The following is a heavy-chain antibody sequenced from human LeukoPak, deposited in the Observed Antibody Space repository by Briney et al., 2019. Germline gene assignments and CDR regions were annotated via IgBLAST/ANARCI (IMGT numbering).Heavy chain of an antibody. CDR3: ATGVHGIAAAGDYYFDY. J-gene: IGHJ4*02. CDR1: GGSISSSSYY. Sequence: PSETLSLTCTVSGGSISSSSYYWSWIRQPPGKGLEWIGFSYYNGNTNYNPSLKSRVTISVDMSKNQFSLSLRSVTAADTAVYYCATGVHGIAAAGDYYFDYWGQGTLVTVSS. CDR2: SYYNGNT. D-gene: IGHD6-13*01. V-gene: IGHV4-61*01.